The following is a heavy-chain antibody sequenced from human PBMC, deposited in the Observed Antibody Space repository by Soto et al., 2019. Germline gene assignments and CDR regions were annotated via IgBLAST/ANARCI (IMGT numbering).Heavy chain of an antibody. CDR1: GYTFTSYG. V-gene: IGHV1-18*01. D-gene: IGHD3-3*01. J-gene: IGHJ6*01. CDR3: ARDGIKIFGGVIINYYGMDV. Sequence: ASVKVSCKASGYTFTSYGISWVRQAPGQGLEWMGWISAYNGNTNYAQKLQGRVTMTTDTSTSTASLELRSVTAADTAVYYCARDGIKIFGGVIINYYGMDVWGQGTTVTVSS. CDR2: ISAYNGNT.